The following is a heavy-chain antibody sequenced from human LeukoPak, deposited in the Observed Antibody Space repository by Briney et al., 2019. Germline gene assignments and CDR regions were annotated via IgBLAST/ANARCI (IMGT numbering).Heavy chain of an antibody. CDR3: ARQGIVGQFDY. CDR1: GGSISSYY. Sequence: PSETLSLTCTVSGGSISSYYWSWIRQPPGKGLEWIGYVYYSGSTNYNPSLKSRVTISIDTSKDQFSLKLTSVTAADTAVYYCARQGIVGQFDYWGQGTLVTVSS. D-gene: IGHD2/OR15-2a*01. J-gene: IGHJ4*02. CDR2: VYYSGST. V-gene: IGHV4-59*08.